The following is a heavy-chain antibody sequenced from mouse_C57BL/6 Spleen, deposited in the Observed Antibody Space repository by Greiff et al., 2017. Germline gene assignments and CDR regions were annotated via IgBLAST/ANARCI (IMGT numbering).Heavy chain of an antibody. V-gene: IGHV1-61*01. CDR2: IYPSDSET. CDR1: GYTFTSYW. CDR3: ARGAVVANSLDV. D-gene: IGHD1-1*01. Sequence: QVQLQQPGAELVRPGSSVKLSCKASGYTFTSYWMDWVKQRPGQGLEWIGNIYPSDSETHYNQKFKDKATLTVEKSSSTAYMQLSSLTSEDSEVYYCARGAVVANSLDVWGTGTTVTVSS. J-gene: IGHJ1*03.